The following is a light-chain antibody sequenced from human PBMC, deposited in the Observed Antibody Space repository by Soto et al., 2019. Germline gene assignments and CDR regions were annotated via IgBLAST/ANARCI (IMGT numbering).Light chain of an antibody. CDR2: AAT. V-gene: IGKV1-8*01. CDR3: QQYYSYPLT. J-gene: IGKJ4*01. CDR1: QGISSD. Sequence: AIRMTQSPSSFSASTGDRVTITCRASQGISSDLTWYQQKPGKAPKLLMYAATLLKGGVPSRFSGSGSGTDFTLPISCLQSEDFATYYCQQYYSYPLTFGGGTKVEIK.